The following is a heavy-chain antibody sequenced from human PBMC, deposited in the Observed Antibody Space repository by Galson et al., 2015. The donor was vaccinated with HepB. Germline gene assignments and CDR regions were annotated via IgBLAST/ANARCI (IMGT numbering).Heavy chain of an antibody. V-gene: IGHV4-59*01. CDR2: IYYSGST. CDR1: GGSISSYY. CDR3: ARAVSAAVGAFDI. D-gene: IGHD6-13*01. J-gene: IGHJ3*02. Sequence: ETLSLTCTVSGGSISSYYWSWIRQPPGKGLEWIGYIYYSGSTNYNPSLKSRVTISVDTSKNQFSLKLSSVTAADTAVYYCARAVSAAVGAFDIWGQGTMVTVSS.